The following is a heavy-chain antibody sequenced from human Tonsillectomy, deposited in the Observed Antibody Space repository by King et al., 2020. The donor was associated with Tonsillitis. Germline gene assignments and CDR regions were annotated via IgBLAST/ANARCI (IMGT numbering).Heavy chain of an antibody. CDR2: ISGSGGST. CDR1: GFTFSSSA. CDR3: AKVVSTAMVYYFDY. Sequence: VQLVESGGGLVQPGGSLRLSCAASGFTFSSSAMAWVRQAPGKGPEWVSGISGSGGSTYYADSVKGRFTISRDNSKNTLYPQMNILGAEDTALYYCAKVVSTAMVYYFDYWGQGALVTVSS. V-gene: IGHV3-23*04. J-gene: IGHJ4*02. D-gene: IGHD5-18*01.